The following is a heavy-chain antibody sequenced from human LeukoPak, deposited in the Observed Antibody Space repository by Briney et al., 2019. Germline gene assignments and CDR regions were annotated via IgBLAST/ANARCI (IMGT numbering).Heavy chain of an antibody. J-gene: IGHJ4*02. V-gene: IGHV4-34*01. D-gene: IGHD3-10*01. CDR3: ARGLSYYYGSGSYSLARNFDY. Sequence: SETLSLTCAVYGGSFSGYYWSWIRQPSGKGLEWIGETNHSGSTNYNPSLKSRVTISVDTSKNQFSLKLSSVTAADTAVYYCARGLSYYYGSGSYSLARNFDYWGQGTLVTVSS. CDR1: GGSFSGYY. CDR2: TNHSGST.